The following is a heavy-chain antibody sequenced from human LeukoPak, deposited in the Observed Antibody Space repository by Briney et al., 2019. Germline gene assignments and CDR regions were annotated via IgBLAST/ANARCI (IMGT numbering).Heavy chain of an antibody. D-gene: IGHD6-19*01. CDR2: IYYSGST. CDR3: ARLSAPGYSSGWYEFDY. Sequence: SETLSLTCTVSGGSISSSSYYWGWIRQPPGKGLGWIGSIYYSGSTYYNPSLKSRVTISVDTSKNQFSLKLSSVTAADTAVYYCARLSAPGYSSGWYEFDYWGQGTLVTVSS. J-gene: IGHJ4*02. CDR1: GGSISSSSYY. V-gene: IGHV4-39*01.